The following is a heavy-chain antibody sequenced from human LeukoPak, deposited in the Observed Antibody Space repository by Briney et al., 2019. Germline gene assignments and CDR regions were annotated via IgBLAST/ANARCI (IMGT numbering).Heavy chain of an antibody. V-gene: IGHV3-48*01. CDR1: GFTFSTYS. J-gene: IGHJ4*02. CDR2: IGISSGNT. D-gene: IGHD5-24*01. Sequence: GGSLRLSCAASGFTFSTYSMNWVRQAPGKGLEWISYIGISSGNTKYADSVKGRFTISGDKAKNSLYLQMNSLRVEDTAVYYCARDYKYAFDNWGQGTLVTVSS. CDR3: ARDYKYAFDN.